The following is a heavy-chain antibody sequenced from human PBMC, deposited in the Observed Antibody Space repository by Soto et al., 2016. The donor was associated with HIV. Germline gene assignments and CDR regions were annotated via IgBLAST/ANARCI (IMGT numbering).Heavy chain of an antibody. D-gene: IGHD3-22*01. CDR3: AKDSRSSSFYDVSGRGKFYFDS. Sequence: EVQLLESGGGLVQPGGPVRLSCAASGFTFNNYAMSWVRQAPGKGLEWVSTISGSGGSTYYADSVKGRFTISRDNSKNSLYLHMNSLKAEDTAVYYCAKDSRSSSFYDVSGRGKFYFDSWGPGTLVTVSS. V-gene: IGHV3-23*01. CDR1: GFTFNNYA. J-gene: IGHJ4*02. CDR2: ISGSGGST.